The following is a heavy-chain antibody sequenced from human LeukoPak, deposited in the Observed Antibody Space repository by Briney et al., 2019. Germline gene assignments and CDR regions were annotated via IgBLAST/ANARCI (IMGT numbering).Heavy chain of an antibody. V-gene: IGHV3-73*01. CDR2: IRSKANSYAT. J-gene: IGHJ4*02. Sequence: GSLRLSCAGSGFTFSGSSMHWVRQASGEGLEWVGRIRSKANSYATAYAASVKGRFTISRDDSKNTAYLQMNSLKTEDTAVYYCTTRDGYNHDYWGQGTLVTVSS. D-gene: IGHD5-24*01. CDR1: GFTFSGSS. CDR3: TTRDGYNHDY.